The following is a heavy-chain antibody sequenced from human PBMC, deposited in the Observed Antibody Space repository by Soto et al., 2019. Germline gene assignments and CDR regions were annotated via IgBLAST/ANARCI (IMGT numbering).Heavy chain of an antibody. J-gene: IGHJ6*02. CDR2: ISAYNGNT. CDR3: AREMSGWYGYGMDV. CDR1: GYTFTSYG. V-gene: IGHV1-18*01. D-gene: IGHD6-19*01. Sequence: ASVKVSCKASGYTFTSYGIIWVRQAPGQGLEWMGWISAYNGNTNYAQKLQGRVTMTTDTSTSTAYMELRSLRSDDTAVYYCAREMSGWYGYGMDVWGQGTTVTVSS.